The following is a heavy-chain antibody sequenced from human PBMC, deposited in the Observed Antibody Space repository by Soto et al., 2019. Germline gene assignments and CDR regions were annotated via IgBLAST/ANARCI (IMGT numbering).Heavy chain of an antibody. CDR3: PRGKPSGYRFGPRTFFYYGLDV. CDR2: VHPSGTT. CDR1: SASLGVHY. Sequence: PSETVLLTGAVFSASLGVHYWAWIRQSPDKGLEWIGEVHPSGTTAYNPAPKSRLTLSLGTAKNPFSRKGASVTAADTAVYFCPRGKPSGYRFGPRTFFYYGLDVWGPRTTVTVSS. D-gene: IGHD5-18*01. V-gene: IGHV4-34*01. J-gene: IGHJ6*02.